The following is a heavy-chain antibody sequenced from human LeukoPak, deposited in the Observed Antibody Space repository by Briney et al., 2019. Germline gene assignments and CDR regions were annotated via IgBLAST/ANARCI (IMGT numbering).Heavy chain of an antibody. J-gene: IGHJ4*02. Sequence: GGSLRLSCAASGFTFDDYAMHWVRQAPGKGLEWVSGISWNSGSIGYADSVKGRFTIPRDNAKNSLYLQMNSLRAEDTALYYCATSSSWSDFDYWGQGTLVTVSS. V-gene: IGHV3-9*01. D-gene: IGHD6-13*01. CDR3: ATSSSWSDFDY. CDR2: ISWNSGSI. CDR1: GFTFDDYA.